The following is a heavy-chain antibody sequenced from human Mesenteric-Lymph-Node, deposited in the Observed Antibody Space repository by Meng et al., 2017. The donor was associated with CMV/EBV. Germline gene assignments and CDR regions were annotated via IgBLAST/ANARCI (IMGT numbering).Heavy chain of an antibody. CDR1: GYTFTGYW. J-gene: IGHJ4*02. D-gene: IGHD3-10*01. CDR3: ARSLRGSGTENDY. V-gene: IGHV1-2*06. Sequence: KASGYTFTGYWIYWVRQAPGHCLEWMGRVDPGNGDINYAQKFQDRVTMTRDTSISTVYMELSRLTSDDTAVYYCARSLRGSGTENDYWGQGTLVTVSS. CDR2: VDPGNGDI.